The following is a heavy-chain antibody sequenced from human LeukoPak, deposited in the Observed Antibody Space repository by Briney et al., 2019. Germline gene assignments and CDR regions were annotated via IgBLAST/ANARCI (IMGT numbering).Heavy chain of an antibody. V-gene: IGHV4-34*01. Sequence: PSETLSLTCAVYGGSFSGYYWSWIRQPPGKGLEWIGEINHSGSTNYNPSLKSRVTISVDTSKNQFSLKLSSVTAADTAVYYCARAYYYGSGSYSNYWGQGTLVTVSS. CDR1: GGSFSGYY. D-gene: IGHD3-10*01. CDR2: INHSGST. J-gene: IGHJ4*02. CDR3: ARAYYYGSGSYSNY.